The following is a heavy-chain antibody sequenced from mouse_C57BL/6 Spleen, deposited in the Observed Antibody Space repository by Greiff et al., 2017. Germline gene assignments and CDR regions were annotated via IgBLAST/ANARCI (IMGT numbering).Heavy chain of an antibody. Sequence: VQLQQSGAELVMPGASVKLSCKASGYTFTSYWMHWVRQTPGKGLEWIGEIDPSDSYTYYTQKFKGKSTLTVDKSSRTVYMQLSRLTYEDSAVYYCTRGTYYYGSRVPFDYWGQGTTLTVSS. D-gene: IGHD1-1*01. J-gene: IGHJ2*01. CDR2: IDPSDSYT. CDR3: TRGTYYYGSRVPFDY. V-gene: IGHV1-69*01. CDR1: GYTFTSYW.